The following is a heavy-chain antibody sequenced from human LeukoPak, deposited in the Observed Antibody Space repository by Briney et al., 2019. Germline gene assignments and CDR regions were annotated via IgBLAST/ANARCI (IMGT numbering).Heavy chain of an antibody. Sequence: SGPTLVKPTQTLTLTCTFSGFSLSTNGVGVGWIRQPPGKALEWLARIDWDDDKYYSTSLKTRLPISKGTSKNQVVLTMTNVDPVDTATYYCARIYRYCSTTSCYVPDYWGQGTLVTVSS. CDR1: GFSLSTNGVG. D-gene: IGHD2-2*01. CDR3: ARIYRYCSTTSCYVPDY. V-gene: IGHV2-70*11. CDR2: IDWDDDK. J-gene: IGHJ4*02.